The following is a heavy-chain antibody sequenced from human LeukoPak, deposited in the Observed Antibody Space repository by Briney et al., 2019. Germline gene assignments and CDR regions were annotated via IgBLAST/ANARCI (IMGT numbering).Heavy chain of an antibody. CDR1: GFTFSSYA. V-gene: IGHV3-30*01. CDR2: ISYDGSNK. CDR3: AREMELYFDY. Sequence: GGSLRLSCAASGFTFSSYAMHWVRQAPGKGLEWVAVISYDGSNKYYADSVKGRFTISRDNSKNTLYLQMNSLRAEDTAVYYCAREMELYFDYWGQGTLVTVSS. J-gene: IGHJ4*02. D-gene: IGHD3-10*01.